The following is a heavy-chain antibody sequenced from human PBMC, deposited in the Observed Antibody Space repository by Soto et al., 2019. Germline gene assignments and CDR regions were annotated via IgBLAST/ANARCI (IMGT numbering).Heavy chain of an antibody. J-gene: IGHJ6*03. CDR3: ARDRYYDFWSGESPAYYCYYYRDV. V-gene: IGHV3-53*04. Sequence: PGGSLRLSCAASGFTVSSNYMSWVRQAPGKGLEWVSVIYSGGSTYYADSVKGRFTISRHNSKNTLYLQMNSLRAEDTAVYYCARDRYYDFWSGESPAYYCYYYRDVWGKGTTVTVSS. CDR2: IYSGGST. CDR1: GFTVSSNY. D-gene: IGHD3-3*01.